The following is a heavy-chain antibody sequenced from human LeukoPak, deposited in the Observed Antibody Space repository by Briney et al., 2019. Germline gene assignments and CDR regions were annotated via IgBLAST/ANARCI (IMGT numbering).Heavy chain of an antibody. CDR1: GASIISDTYY. J-gene: IGHJ4*02. CDR2: IYYSGST. V-gene: IGHV4-39*07. CDR3: ARNFYASSGYYLDDFYFDF. D-gene: IGHD3-22*01. Sequence: PSETLSLTCTVSGASIISDTYYWGWIRQPPGTGLEWIGSIYYSGSTYYSPSLKSRVTMSVDTSTNHFSLKLISVTAADTALYYCARNFYASSGYYLDDFYFDFWGQGTLVTVSS.